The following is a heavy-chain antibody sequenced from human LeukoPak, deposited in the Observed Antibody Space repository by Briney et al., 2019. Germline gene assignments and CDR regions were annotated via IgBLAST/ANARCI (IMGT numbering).Heavy chain of an antibody. CDR2: IYYSGST. J-gene: IGHJ4*02. CDR3: VRGSTLRHYQY. CDR1: GGSISSSAYY. D-gene: IGHD3-16*01. V-gene: IGHV4-39*01. Sequence: SSETLSLTCTVSGGSISSSAYYWGWIRRPPGKGLEWIGSIYYSGSTYYNPSLKSRVTVSVDTSKNQFSLNLSSVTAADTAVYYCVRGSTLRHYQYWGQGTLVTVSS.